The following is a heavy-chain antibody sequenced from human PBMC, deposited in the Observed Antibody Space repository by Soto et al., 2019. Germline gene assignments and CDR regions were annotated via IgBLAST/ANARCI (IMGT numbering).Heavy chain of an antibody. D-gene: IGHD3-22*01. V-gene: IGHV4-61*01. CDR1: GGSVSSGSYY. CDR3: ARMNYYDTSGYPFDY. J-gene: IGHJ4*02. Sequence: PSETLSLTRTVSGGSVSSGSYYWSWIRQPPGKGLEWIGYIYFRGTTNYNPSLKSRVTMSADTSKNQFSLKLNSVTAADTAVYYCARMNYYDTSGYPFDYWGQGMMVTVSS. CDR2: IYFRGTT.